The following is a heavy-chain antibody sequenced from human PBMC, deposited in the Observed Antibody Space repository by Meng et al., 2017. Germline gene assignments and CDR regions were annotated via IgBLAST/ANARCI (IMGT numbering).Heavy chain of an antibody. CDR1: GFTFSDYY. D-gene: IGHD2-15*01. J-gene: IGHJ6*02. CDR2: ISSSGGTI. CDR3: AREIHCNGGSCYSGYYYYYGMDV. Sequence: GESLKISCAASGFTFSDYYMSWIRPAPGKGLEWVSYISSSGGTIYYADSVKGRFTISRDNAKNTLYLQMNSPRAEDTTVYYCAREIHCNGGSCYSGYYYYYGMDVWGQGTTVTVSS. V-gene: IGHV3-11*01.